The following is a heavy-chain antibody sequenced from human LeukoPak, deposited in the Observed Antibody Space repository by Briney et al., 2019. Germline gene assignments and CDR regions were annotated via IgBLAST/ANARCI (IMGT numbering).Heavy chain of an antibody. J-gene: IGHJ2*01. V-gene: IGHV3-23*01. CDR2: ISGSGDST. CDR1: GLTFSSYA. Sequence: GGSLRLSCAASGLTFSSYAMSWVRQAPGKGLEWVSAISGSGDSTYYADSVKGRFTISRDNSKNTLYLQMNSLRAEDTAVYYCARDPRSSSLRRYFDLWGRGTLVTVSS. D-gene: IGHD6-13*01. CDR3: ARDPRSSSLRRYFDL.